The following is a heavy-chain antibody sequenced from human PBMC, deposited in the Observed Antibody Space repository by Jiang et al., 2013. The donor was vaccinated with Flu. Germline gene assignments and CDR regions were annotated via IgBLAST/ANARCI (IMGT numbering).Heavy chain of an antibody. V-gene: IGHV4-59*11. D-gene: IGHD1-26*01. CDR3: ARNGDSGSYGYYFDY. CDR1: GGSISSHY. J-gene: IGHJ4*02. Sequence: GGSISSHYWSWIRQPHGRDWSGLGISITWEHQLXPLPPRVESPLSVDTSKNQFSLKLSSVTAADTAVYYCARNGDSGSYGYYFDYWGQGTLVTVSS. CDR2: SITWEH.